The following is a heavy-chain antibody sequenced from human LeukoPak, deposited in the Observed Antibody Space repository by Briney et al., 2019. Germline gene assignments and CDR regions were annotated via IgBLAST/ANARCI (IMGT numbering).Heavy chain of an antibody. CDR1: GYTFTSYY. J-gene: IGHJ6*03. CDR2: INPSGGST. V-gene: IGHV1-46*01. D-gene: IGHD6-13*01. Sequence: ASVKVSCKASGYTFTSYYMHWVRQAPGQGLEWMGIINPSGGSTSYAQKFQGRVTMTRDTSTSTVYMELSSLRSEDTAVYYCARDVAAAGMRHGDYYYYMDVWGKGTTVTVSS. CDR3: ARDVAAAGMRHGDYYYYMDV.